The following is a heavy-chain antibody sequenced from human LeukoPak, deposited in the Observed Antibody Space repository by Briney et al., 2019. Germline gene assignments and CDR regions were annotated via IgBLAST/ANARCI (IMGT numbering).Heavy chain of an antibody. D-gene: IGHD3-10*01. J-gene: IGHJ5*02. V-gene: IGHV3-9*01. Sequence: GRSLRLSCVASGFNFDDYAMYWVRQAPGEGLEWVSGIDWNSGIIDYADSVKGRFTISRDNAKNSLYLQMSSLRAEDTALYYCAKEGYYGSGTYSHCDPWGQGTLVTVSS. CDR1: GFNFDDYA. CDR2: IDWNSGII. CDR3: AKEGYYGSGTYSHCDP.